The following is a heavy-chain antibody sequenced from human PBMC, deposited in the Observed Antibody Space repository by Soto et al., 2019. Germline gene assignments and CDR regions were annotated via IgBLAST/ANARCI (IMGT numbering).Heavy chain of an antibody. CDR1: GLTFSTYA. CDR3: AKSPGGLDGYNSDYYGMDV. J-gene: IGHJ6*02. Sequence: EVHLLESGGDLVQPGGSLRLSCTASGLTFSTYAMSWVRQAPGKGLEWVSAIGGSGTGGRTYYADSVKGRFTISRDNSKNPVYLQMNSLRADDPAVYYCAKSPGGLDGYNSDYYGMDVWGQGTTVTVPS. CDR2: IGGSGTGGRT. D-gene: IGHD2-21*01. V-gene: IGHV3-23*01.